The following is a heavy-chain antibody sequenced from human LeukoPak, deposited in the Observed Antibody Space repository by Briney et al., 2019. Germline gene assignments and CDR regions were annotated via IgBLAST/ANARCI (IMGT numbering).Heavy chain of an antibody. V-gene: IGHV3-53*01. CDR3: AREVGGGATNYFDY. J-gene: IGHJ4*02. D-gene: IGHD1-26*01. CDR2: IYSADSA. CDR1: GFTVSRNY. Sequence: GGSLRLSCAASGFTVSRNYMSWVRQAPGKGLEWVSVIYSADSAHYADSVRGRFTISRDNSKNTLYLQMNSLRADDTAVYYCAREVGGGATNYFDYWGQGTLVTVSS.